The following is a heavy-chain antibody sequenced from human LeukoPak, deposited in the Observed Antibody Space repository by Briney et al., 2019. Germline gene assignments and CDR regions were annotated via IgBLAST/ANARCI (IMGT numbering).Heavy chain of an antibody. CDR3: AKGGYDLWSGYSPNFDY. V-gene: IGHV3-23*01. CDR2: ISGSTDST. D-gene: IGHD3-3*01. CDR1: GFTFSTYA. Sequence: GGSLRLSCAASGFTFSTYAMSWVRQAPGKGLEWVSVISGSTDSTYYADSVRGRFTISRDNSKNTLYLQMNSLRAEETAVYYCAKGGYDLWSGYSPNFDYWGQGTLVTVSS. J-gene: IGHJ4*02.